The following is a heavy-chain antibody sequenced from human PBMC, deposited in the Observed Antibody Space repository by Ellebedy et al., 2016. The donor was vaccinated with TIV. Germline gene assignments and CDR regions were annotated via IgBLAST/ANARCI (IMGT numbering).Heavy chain of an antibody. CDR1: GYNFTSYY. D-gene: IGHD3-22*01. J-gene: IGHJ4*02. V-gene: IGHV1-46*01. CDR2: INPSGGSS. CDR3: ARGDKYYYDSSGYYHTY. Sequence: ASVKVSCKASGYNFTSYYMYWVRQAPGQGLEWMGIINPSGGSSNYAQKLQGRVTMTRDTSTSTVYMELSSLRSEDTAVYYCARGDKYYYDSSGYYHTYWGQGTLVTVSS.